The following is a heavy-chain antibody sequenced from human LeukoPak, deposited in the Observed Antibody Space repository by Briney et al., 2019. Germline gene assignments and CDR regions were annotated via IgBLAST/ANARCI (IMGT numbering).Heavy chain of an antibody. CDR3: ARGGTLHGFDI. CDR1: GFTFSSYW. J-gene: IGHJ3*02. V-gene: IGHV3-74*01. Sequence: GGSLRLSCAASGFTFSSYWMHWVRQTPGKGLVWVSRINSDGRSTTYADSVKGRFTISRDNAKNTLYLQMSSLRAEDTAVYYCARGGTLHGFDIWGQGTMVTVSS. D-gene: IGHD3-16*01. CDR2: INSDGRST.